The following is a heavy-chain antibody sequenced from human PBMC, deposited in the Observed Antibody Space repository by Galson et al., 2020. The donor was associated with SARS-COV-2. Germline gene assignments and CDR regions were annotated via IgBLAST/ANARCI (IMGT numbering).Heavy chain of an antibody. V-gene: IGHV1-2*02. D-gene: IGHD3-9*01. CDR2: VNPNSGGT. CDR1: GYTFTGYY. CDR3: ARGIDWYVGY. Sequence: ASVQVSCKASGYTFTGYYIHWVRPAPGQGLEWMGWVNPNSGGTNYAQKFQDRVTMTRDTSISTPYLGLSSLRSDDTAVYYCARGIDWYVGYWGKGTLVTVSS. J-gene: IGHJ4*02.